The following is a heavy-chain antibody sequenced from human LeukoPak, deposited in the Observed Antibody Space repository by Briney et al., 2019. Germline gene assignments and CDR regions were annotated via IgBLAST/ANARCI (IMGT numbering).Heavy chain of an antibody. Sequence: ASVKVSCKASGYTFTGYYMHWVRQAPGQGLEWMGWINPNSGGTNYAQKFQGRVTMTRDTSISTAYMELSSLRSEDTAVYYCARGPRITLIRGGQWYYYMDVWGKGTTVTISS. J-gene: IGHJ6*03. D-gene: IGHD3-10*01. CDR3: ARGPRITLIRGGQWYYYMDV. CDR2: INPNSGGT. CDR1: GYTFTGYY. V-gene: IGHV1-2*02.